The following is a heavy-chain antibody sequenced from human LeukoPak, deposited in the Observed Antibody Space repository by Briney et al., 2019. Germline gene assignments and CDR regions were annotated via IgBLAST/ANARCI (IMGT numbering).Heavy chain of an antibody. J-gene: IGHJ4*02. Sequence: KPGGSLRLSCAASGFTFSSYAMSWVRQAPGKGLEWIGYIYQSGTTTYNPSLKSRLTMSLDRSRNQFSLRLSSVTAADTAVYYCAADYGSGSYRFDYWGQGTLVTVSS. D-gene: IGHD3-10*01. CDR3: AADYGSGSYRFDY. CDR1: GFTFSSYAM. CDR2: IYQSGTT. V-gene: IGHV4-4*02.